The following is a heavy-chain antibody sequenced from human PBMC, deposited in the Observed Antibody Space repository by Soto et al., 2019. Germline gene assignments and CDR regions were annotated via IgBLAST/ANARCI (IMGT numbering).Heavy chain of an antibody. Sequence: SETLSLTCAVYGGSFSGYYWSWIRQPPGKGLEWIGEINHSGSTNYNPSLKSRVTISVDTSKNQFSLKLISVTAADTAVYYCARDHWRSVRVVVPAAMGKYYYYYMDVWGKGTTVTVSS. CDR2: INHSGST. V-gene: IGHV4-34*01. CDR1: GGSFSGYY. J-gene: IGHJ6*03. CDR3: ARDHWRSVRVVVPAAMGKYYYYYMDV. D-gene: IGHD2-2*01.